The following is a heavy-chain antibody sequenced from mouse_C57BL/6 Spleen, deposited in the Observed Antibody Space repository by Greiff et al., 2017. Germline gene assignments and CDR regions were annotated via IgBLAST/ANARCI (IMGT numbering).Heavy chain of an antibody. CDR2: IYPRSGNT. J-gene: IGHJ3*01. Sequence: VQLQQSGAELARPGASVKLSCKASGYTFTSYGISWVKQRTGQGLEWIGEIYPRSGNTYYNEKFKGKATLTADKSSSTAYMELRSLTSEDSAVYVCARRGGGSSPAWLAYWGQGTLVTVSA. D-gene: IGHD1-1*01. V-gene: IGHV1-81*01. CDR1: GYTFTSYG. CDR3: ARRGGGSSPAWLAY.